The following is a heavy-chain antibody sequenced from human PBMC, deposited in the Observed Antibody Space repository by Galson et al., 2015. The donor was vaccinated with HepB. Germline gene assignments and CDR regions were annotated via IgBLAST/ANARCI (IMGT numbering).Heavy chain of an antibody. CDR3: ARDLSIGGPYYYYYGMDV. V-gene: IGHV3-7*03. D-gene: IGHD3-10*01. Sequence: SLRLSCAASGFTFSSYWMSWVRQAPGKGLEWVANIKQDGCEKYYVDSVKGRFTISRDNAKNSLYLQLNSLRAEDTAVYYCARDLSIGGPYYYYYGMDVWGQGTTVTVSS. CDR1: GFTFSSYW. CDR2: IKQDGCEK. J-gene: IGHJ6*02.